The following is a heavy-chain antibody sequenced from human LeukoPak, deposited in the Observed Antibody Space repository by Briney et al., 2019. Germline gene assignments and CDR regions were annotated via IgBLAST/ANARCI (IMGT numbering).Heavy chain of an antibody. CDR1: GGSISNTNYY. V-gene: IGHV4-39*07. D-gene: IGHD3-16*01. CDR2: IYYSGST. CDR3: ARDGGIPYYFDF. J-gene: IGHJ4*02. Sequence: SETLSLTCTVSGGSISNTNYYWGWIRQPPGKGLEWIGSIYYSGSTYYNPSLKSRVTISVDTSKNQFSLKLTSVTAADTAVYYCARDGGIPYYFDFWGQGTLVTVSS.